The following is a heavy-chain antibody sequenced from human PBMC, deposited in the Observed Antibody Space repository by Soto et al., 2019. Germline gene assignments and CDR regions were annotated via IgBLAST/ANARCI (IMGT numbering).Heavy chain of an antibody. J-gene: IGHJ5*02. D-gene: IGHD2-2*01. CDR1: GYTFTSYA. V-gene: IGHV1-3*01. CDR2: INAGNGNT. Sequence: QVQLVQSGAEVKKPGASVKVSCKASGYTFTSYAMHWVRQAPGQRLEWMGWINAGNGNTKYSQKFQGRVTITRDTSASTAYMELSSLRSEDTAVYYRARGRIVVVPAAMEYNWFDPWGQGTLVTVSS. CDR3: ARGRIVVVPAAMEYNWFDP.